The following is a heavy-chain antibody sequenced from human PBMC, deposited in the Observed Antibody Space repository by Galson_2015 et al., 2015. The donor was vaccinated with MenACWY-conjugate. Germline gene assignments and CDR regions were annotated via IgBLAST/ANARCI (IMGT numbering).Heavy chain of an antibody. CDR3: ARASTGLSSRFLDV. Sequence: SVKVSCKASDYTFSDSGVTWVRQAPGQGLEWMGWISASTGNTNYEQKFYGRVTMTTDTSTNTAFMELRSLRSDDTAVYFCARASTGLSSRFLDVWGQGTTVT. CDR2: ISASTGNT. D-gene: IGHD3-16*01. V-gene: IGHV1-18*01. CDR1: DYTFSDSG. J-gene: IGHJ6*02.